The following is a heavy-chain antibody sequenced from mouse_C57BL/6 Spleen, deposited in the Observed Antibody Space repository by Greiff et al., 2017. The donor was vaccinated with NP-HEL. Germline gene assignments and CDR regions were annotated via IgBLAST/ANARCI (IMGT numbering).Heavy chain of an antibody. V-gene: IGHV1-55*01. J-gene: IGHJ1*03. Sequence: QVQLQQPGAELVKPGASVKMSCKASGYTFTSYWITWVKQRPGQGLEWIGDIYPGSGSTNYNEKFKSKATLTVDTSSSTAYMQLSSLTSEDSAVYYCARYPYYYGSSPHWYFDVWGTGTTVTVSS. CDR1: GYTFTSYW. CDR2: IYPGSGST. CDR3: ARYPYYYGSSPHWYFDV. D-gene: IGHD1-1*01.